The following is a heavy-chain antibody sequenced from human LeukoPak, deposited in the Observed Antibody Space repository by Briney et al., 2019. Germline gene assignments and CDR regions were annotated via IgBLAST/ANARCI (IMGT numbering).Heavy chain of an antibody. CDR3: ARGLAVAGTSGLRY. Sequence: GGSLRLSCAASGFTFSSYSMNWVRQAPGKGLEWVSYISSSSSTIYYADSVKGRFTISRDNAKNSLYLQMNSLRAEDTAVYYCARGLAVAGTSGLRYWGQGTLVTVSS. J-gene: IGHJ4*02. CDR1: GFTFSSYS. CDR2: ISSSSSTI. D-gene: IGHD6-19*01. V-gene: IGHV3-48*01.